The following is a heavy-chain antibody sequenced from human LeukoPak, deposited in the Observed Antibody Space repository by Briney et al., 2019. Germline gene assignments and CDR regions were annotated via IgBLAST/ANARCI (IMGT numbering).Heavy chain of an antibody. D-gene: IGHD3-16*01. J-gene: IGHJ3*02. CDR3: ARMGALGDAFDI. CDR2: IYYTGSA. CDR1: GGSFYTYY. Sequence: SETLSLSCTVSGGSFYTYYCNWIRQAPGKELEWIGYIYYTGSANYNPSLRSRVIISVDTSKKQFSLKLNAVTAADTAVYYCARMGALGDAFDIWGQGTMVTV. V-gene: IGHV4-59*01.